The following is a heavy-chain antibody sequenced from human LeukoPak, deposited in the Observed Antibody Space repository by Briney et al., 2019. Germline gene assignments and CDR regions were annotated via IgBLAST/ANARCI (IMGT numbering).Heavy chain of an antibody. V-gene: IGHV1-46*01. CDR3: ARAKRIAVAGSLIDY. D-gene: IGHD6-19*01. Sequence: ASVKVSCKASGYTFTSYYMHWVRQAPGQGLEWMGIINPSGGSTSYAQKFQGRVTMTRDTSTSTVYMELSRLRSDDTAVYYCARAKRIAVAGSLIDYWGQGTLVTVSS. CDR2: INPSGGST. J-gene: IGHJ4*02. CDR1: GYTFTSYY.